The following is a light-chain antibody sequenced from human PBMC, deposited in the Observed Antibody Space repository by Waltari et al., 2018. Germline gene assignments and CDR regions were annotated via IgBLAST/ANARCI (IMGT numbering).Light chain of an antibody. V-gene: IGLV2-18*02. Sequence: QSALTQPPSVSGSPGQSVTISCTATSSDIVTYNRVSWYQQSPGTAPKVIIYEVSKWPSGVPDRFSGSKSGNTASLTISGLQPEDEADYYCNSYTNSNTDVFGTGTKVSVL. CDR1: SSDIVTYNR. CDR3: NSYTNSNTDV. J-gene: IGLJ1*01. CDR2: EVS.